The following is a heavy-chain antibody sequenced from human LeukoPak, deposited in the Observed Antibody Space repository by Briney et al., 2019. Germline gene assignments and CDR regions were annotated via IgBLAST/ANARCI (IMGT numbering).Heavy chain of an antibody. CDR1: GGSVSSGSYY. V-gene: IGHV4-61*01. J-gene: IGHJ6*04. D-gene: IGHD2-2*01. CDR2: IYYSGST. CDR3: ARDPVVVVPAARVGYYYGMDV. Sequence: SETLSLTCTVSGGSVSSGSYYWSWIRQPPGKGLEWIGYIYYSGSTNYNPSLKSRVTISVDTSKNQFSLELSSVTAADTAVYYCARDPVVVVPAARVGYYYGMDVWGKGTTVTVSS.